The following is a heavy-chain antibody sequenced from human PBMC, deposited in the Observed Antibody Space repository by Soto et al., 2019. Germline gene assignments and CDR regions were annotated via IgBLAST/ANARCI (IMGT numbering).Heavy chain of an antibody. CDR2: ISGSGGST. D-gene: IGHD4-17*01. CDR3: AKDGPLEQDYPSPISY. CDR1: GFTFSSYA. Sequence: PGGSLRLTCAASGFTFSSYAMSWVRQAPGKGLEWVSAISGSGGSTYYADSVQGRFTMSRDNSKNTLYLQMNSLRAEDTAVYYCAKDGPLEQDYPSPISYWGQGTLVTVSS. V-gene: IGHV3-23*01. J-gene: IGHJ4*02.